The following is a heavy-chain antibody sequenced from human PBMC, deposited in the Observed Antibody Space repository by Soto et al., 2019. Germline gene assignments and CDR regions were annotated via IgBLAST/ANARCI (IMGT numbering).Heavy chain of an antibody. CDR2: IYHSGST. CDR3: DRVSSP. J-gene: IGHJ5*02. Sequence: TLSLTCAVSCGYVSSCGYYWSWIRQPPGKGLEWSGYIYHSGSTYYNPSLKSRVTISEDRSKNQFSLKLISVTAADTAVYYCDRVSSPWGQGTLVTVSS. V-gene: IGHV4-30-2*01. CDR1: CGYVSSCGYY.